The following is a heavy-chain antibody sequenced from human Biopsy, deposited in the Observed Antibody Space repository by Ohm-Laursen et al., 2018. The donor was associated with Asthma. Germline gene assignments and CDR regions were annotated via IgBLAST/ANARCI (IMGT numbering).Heavy chain of an antibody. D-gene: IGHD6-13*01. J-gene: IGHJ4*02. CDR2: ITFDGSTQ. CDR3: LRDTLGYYFDI. V-gene: IGHV3-30-3*01. CDR1: GRHFGSYN. Sequence: SLRLSCSASGRHFGSYNMHWARQAPGKGLEWVAVITFDGSTQHYGDSVKGRFTISRDSSKNMLFLQMNSLRAEDTAVYYCLRDTLGYYFDIWGQGTQVTVSS.